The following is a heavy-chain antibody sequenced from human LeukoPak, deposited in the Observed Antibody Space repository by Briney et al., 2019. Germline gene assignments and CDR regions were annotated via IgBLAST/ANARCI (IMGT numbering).Heavy chain of an antibody. Sequence: SETLSLTCTVSGGSISSYYWSWIRQPPGKGLEWIGYIYYSGGTNYNSALKSRVTISVDTSKNQFSLKLSSVTAADTAVYYCARHSSSWYEFDYWGQGTLVTVSS. CDR3: ARHSSSWYEFDY. CDR2: IYYSGGT. J-gene: IGHJ4*02. CDR1: GGSISSYY. V-gene: IGHV4-59*08. D-gene: IGHD6-13*01.